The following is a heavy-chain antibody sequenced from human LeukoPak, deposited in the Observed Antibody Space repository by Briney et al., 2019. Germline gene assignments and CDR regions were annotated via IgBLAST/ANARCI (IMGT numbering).Heavy chain of an antibody. CDR2: ISRSSSAI. V-gene: IGHV3-48*02. Sequence: GGSLRLSREASGVTFSTYSMNWVRQAPGKGLEWVSFISRSSSAIYYADSVRGRFTISRDDAKNSLYLQMNSLRDGDTAVYYCATYSSGWYLVYWGQGTLVTVSS. CDR3: ATYSSGWYLVY. J-gene: IGHJ4*02. CDR1: GVTFSTYS. D-gene: IGHD6-19*01.